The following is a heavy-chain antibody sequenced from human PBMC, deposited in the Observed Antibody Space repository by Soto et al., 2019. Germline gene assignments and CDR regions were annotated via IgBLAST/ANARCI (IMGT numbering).Heavy chain of an antibody. J-gene: IGHJ4*02. CDR2: ISGDGINT. V-gene: IGHV3-30*03. CDR1: GFNFGFFG. Sequence: QIQLVESGGDVVQPGKSLRLSCAASGFNFGFFGMHWVRQAPGKGLEWVAFISGDGINTQYADSVRARFTLSRDYSRKTMYLQMDSLRDEDTALYYCARGNLIFDFDSWGLGTLVTVSS. CDR3: ARGNLIFDFDS.